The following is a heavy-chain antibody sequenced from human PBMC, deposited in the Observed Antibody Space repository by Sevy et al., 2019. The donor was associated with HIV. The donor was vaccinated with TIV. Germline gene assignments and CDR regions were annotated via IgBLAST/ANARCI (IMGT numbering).Heavy chain of an antibody. Sequence: ASVKVSCKASGYTFTSYGISWVRQAPGQGLEWMGWISAYNGNTNYAQKLQGRVTMTTDTSTSTAYMDLRSLRSDDTAVYYCASSSRLLWFGEYDYWGQGTLVTVSS. J-gene: IGHJ4*02. D-gene: IGHD3-10*01. CDR3: ASSSRLLWFGEYDY. V-gene: IGHV1-18*01. CDR2: ISAYNGNT. CDR1: GYTFTSYG.